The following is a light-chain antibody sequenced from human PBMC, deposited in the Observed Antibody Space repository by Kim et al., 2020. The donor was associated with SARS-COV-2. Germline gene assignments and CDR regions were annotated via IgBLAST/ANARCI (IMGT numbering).Light chain of an antibody. J-gene: IGKJ2*01. CDR2: GTS. Sequence: WSPGERATLSCRASQTINNNYLAWHQQKPGQAPRLLIYGTSYRATGIPDRFSGSGSGTDFTLSISRLEPEDFAVYYCHQYGYSPYTFGQGTKLEI. V-gene: IGKV3-20*01. CDR3: HQYGYSPYT. CDR1: QTINNNY.